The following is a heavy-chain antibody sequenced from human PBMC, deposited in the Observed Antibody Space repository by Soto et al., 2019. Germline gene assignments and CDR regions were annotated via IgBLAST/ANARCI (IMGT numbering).Heavy chain of an antibody. CDR2: INAGNGNT. Sequence: QVQLVQSGAEVKKPGASVKVSCKAFGYTFTSYAMHWVRQAPGQRLEWMGWINAGNGNTKYSQKFQGRVTITRDTSASTAYMELSSLRSEDTAVYYCAREVSSSWYKYFQHWGQGTLVTVSS. D-gene: IGHD6-13*01. CDR1: GYTFTSYA. CDR3: AREVSSSWYKYFQH. V-gene: IGHV1-3*01. J-gene: IGHJ1*01.